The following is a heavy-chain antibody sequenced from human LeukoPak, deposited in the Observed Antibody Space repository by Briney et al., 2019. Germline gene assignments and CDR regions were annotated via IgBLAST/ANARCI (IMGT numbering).Heavy chain of an antibody. CDR2: ISVYNGNT. Sequence: ASVKVSCKSSGYTFTSYGISWVRQAPGQGLEWMGWISVYNGNTNYAQKFQGRVTMTTDTSTSTAYMELRSLRSDDTAVYYCARALAGTSWADWSEYDYWGQGTLVTVSS. J-gene: IGHJ4*02. D-gene: IGHD6-19*01. V-gene: IGHV1-18*01. CDR1: GYTFTSYG. CDR3: ARALAGTSWADWSEYDY.